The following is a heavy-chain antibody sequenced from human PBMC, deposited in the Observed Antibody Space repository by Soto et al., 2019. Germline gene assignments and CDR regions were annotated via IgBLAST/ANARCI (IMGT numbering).Heavy chain of an antibody. Sequence: GGSLRLSCTTSGFTFDDYAMSWVRQAPGKGLEWVSTISSNSAYIYYTDALRGRFTISRDNAKNSLHLQMNSLRAEDTAVYYCTRDASRDSSARGWFDPWGPGTLVTVSS. V-gene: IGHV3-21*01. J-gene: IGHJ5*02. CDR2: ISSNSAYI. CDR1: GFTFDDYA. CDR3: TRDASRDSSARGWFDP. D-gene: IGHD6-13*01.